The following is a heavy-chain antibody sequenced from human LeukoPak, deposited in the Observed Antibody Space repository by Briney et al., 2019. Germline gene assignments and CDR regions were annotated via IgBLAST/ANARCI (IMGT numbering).Heavy chain of an antibody. V-gene: IGHV3-33*01. CDR2: IWYDGSNK. J-gene: IGHJ6*02. CDR1: GFTFSSYG. Sequence: GRSLRLSCAASGFTFSSYGMHWVRQAPGKGLEWVAVIWYDGSNKYYADSVKGRFTISRDNSKNTLYLQMNSLRAEDTAVYYCARAGDSSGYYYYGMDVRGQGTTVTVSS. D-gene: IGHD3-22*01. CDR3: ARAGDSSGYYYYGMDV.